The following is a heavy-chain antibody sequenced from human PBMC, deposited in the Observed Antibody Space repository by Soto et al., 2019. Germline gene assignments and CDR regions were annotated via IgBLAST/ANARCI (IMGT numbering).Heavy chain of an antibody. CDR3: AKTXGPEHLTGTTRVNRFDP. Sequence: GGSLRLSCAASGFTFSNYAMSWVRQAPGAGLEWVSAITGSGRSTYYTDSVEGRFAISRDNSKDTLYLQMNSLTAEDTAVYYYAKTXGPEHLTGTTRVNRFDPWGQGTLVTVSS. CDR1: GFTFSNYA. D-gene: IGHD1-7*01. J-gene: IGHJ5*02. V-gene: IGHV3-23*01. CDR2: ITGSGRST.